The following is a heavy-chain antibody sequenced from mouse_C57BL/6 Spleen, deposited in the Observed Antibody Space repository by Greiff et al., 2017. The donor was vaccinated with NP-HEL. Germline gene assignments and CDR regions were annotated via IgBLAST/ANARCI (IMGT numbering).Heavy chain of an antibody. CDR3: ASPIYYGSRRYFDV. J-gene: IGHJ1*03. V-gene: IGHV1-69*01. CDR1: GYTFTSYW. Sequence: QVQLQQPGAELVMPGASVKLSCKASGYTFTSYWMHWVEQRPGQGLEWIGEIDPSDSYTNYNQKFKGKSTLTVDKSSSTAYMQLSSLTSEDSAVYYCASPIYYGSRRYFDVWGTGTTVTVSS. CDR2: IDPSDSYT. D-gene: IGHD1-1*01.